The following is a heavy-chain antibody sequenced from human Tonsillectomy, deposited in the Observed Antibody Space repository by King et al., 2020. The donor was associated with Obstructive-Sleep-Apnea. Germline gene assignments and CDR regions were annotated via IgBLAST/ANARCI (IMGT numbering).Heavy chain of an antibody. J-gene: IGHJ4*02. V-gene: IGHV4-59*01. CDR1: GDSISHYY. Sequence: QLQESGPGLVKPSETLSLTCTVSGDSISHYYWNWIRQPPGEGLDWIGYIYNGGTTNYNPSLKSRVTISVNTSKNQFSLKLSSVTAADTAVYYCAREGGGNSPDYWGQGILVTVSS. CDR2: IYNGGTT. CDR3: AREGGGNSPDY. D-gene: IGHD4-23*01.